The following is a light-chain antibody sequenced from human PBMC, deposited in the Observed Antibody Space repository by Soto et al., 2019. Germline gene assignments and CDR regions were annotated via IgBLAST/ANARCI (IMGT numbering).Light chain of an antibody. CDR2: KAS. Sequence: DIRRTQAPGCWGSFLWGTVTITGRASQGITSRLGWYQQKPGKAPKLLIYKASTLKSGVPSRFSGSGSGTEFTLTISSLQPDDFATYYCQHYNSYSEAFGQGTKV. CDR1: QGITSR. J-gene: IGKJ1*01. V-gene: IGKV1-5*03. CDR3: QHYNSYSEA.